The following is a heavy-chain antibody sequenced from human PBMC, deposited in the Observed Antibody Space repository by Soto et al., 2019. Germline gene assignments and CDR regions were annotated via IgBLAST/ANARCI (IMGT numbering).Heavy chain of an antibody. CDR3: APDPGGGGY. Sequence: EVQLVESGGGLIQPGGSLRLSCAVSGFTVSNNYMSWVRQAPGKGLEGVSVIYSGGYTAYGDSVKGRFTISRDNSKNTLYLQKKSRRAVDRGVCYSAPDPGGGGYWGQGTLVTVSS. J-gene: IGHJ4*02. D-gene: IGHD3-10*01. V-gene: IGHV3-53*01. CDR2: IYSGGYT. CDR1: GFTVSNNY.